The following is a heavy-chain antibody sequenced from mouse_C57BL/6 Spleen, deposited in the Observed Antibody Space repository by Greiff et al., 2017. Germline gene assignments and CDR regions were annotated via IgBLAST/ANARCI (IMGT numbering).Heavy chain of an antibody. CDR2: IDPSDSET. J-gene: IGHJ4*01. Sequence: QVQLQQPGAELVRPGSSVKLSCKASGYTFTSYWMHWVKQRPIQGLEWIGNIDPSDSETHYNQKFKDKATLTVDKSSSTAYMQLSSLTSEDSAVYYCARGYDYGTARDYWGQGTSVTVSS. D-gene: IGHD2-14*01. CDR3: ARGYDYGTARDY. V-gene: IGHV1-52*01. CDR1: GYTFTSYW.